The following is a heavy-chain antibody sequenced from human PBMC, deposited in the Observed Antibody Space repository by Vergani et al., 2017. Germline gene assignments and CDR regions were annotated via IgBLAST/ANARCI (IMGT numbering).Heavy chain of an antibody. CDR1: GFTFSSYS. CDR2: ISSSSSYI. D-gene: IGHD3-10*01. Sequence: EVQLVESGGGLVKPGGSLRLSCAASGFTFSSYSMNWVRQAPGKGLEWVSSISSSSSYIYYADSVKGRFTISRDNAKNSLYLQMNSLRAEDTAVYYCARDFRVRGVTYYFDYWGQGTLVTGSS. J-gene: IGHJ4*02. V-gene: IGHV3-21*01. CDR3: ARDFRVRGVTYYFDY.